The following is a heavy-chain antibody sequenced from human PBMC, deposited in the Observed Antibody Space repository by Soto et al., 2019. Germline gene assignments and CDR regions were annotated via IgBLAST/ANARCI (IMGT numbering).Heavy chain of an antibody. Sequence: GGSLRLSCAASGFTVSSNYMNWVRQAPGKGLEWVSVIYSGGTTYYADSVKGRFIISRDNSKNTLYLQMNSLRAEDTAVYYCARSRAMDVWGQGTTVTVSS. V-gene: IGHV3-53*01. J-gene: IGHJ6*02. CDR2: IYSGGTT. CDR3: ARSRAMDV. CDR1: GFTVSSNY.